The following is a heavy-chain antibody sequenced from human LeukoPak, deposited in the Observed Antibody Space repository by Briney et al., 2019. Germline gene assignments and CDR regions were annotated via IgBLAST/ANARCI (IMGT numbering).Heavy chain of an antibody. V-gene: IGHV1-2*02. D-gene: IGHD5-18*01. J-gene: IGHJ4*02. CDR1: GYTFTGYY. CDR3: AKYSCGFNTFDY. Sequence: ASVKVSCKASGYTFTGYYMHWVRQAPGQGLEWMGWINPNSGGTNYAQKFQGRVTMTRDTSISTAYMELSRLRSDDTAVYYCAKYSCGFNTFDYWGQGTLVTVSS. CDR2: INPNSGGT.